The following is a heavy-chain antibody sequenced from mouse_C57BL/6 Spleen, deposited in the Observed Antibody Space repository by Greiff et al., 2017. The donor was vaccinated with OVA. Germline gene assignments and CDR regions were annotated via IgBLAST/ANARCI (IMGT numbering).Heavy chain of an antibody. D-gene: IGHD4-1*01. CDR3: ARKTGTERCYWYFEV. CDR1: GYTFTDYY. CDR2: INPNNGGT. V-gene: IGHV1-26*01. J-gene: IGHJ1*03. Sequence: VQLQQSGPELVKPGASVKISCKASGYTFTDYYMNWVKQSHGKSLEWIGDINPNNGGTSYNQKFKGKATLTVDKSSSTAYMELRSLTSEDSAVYYCARKTGTERCYWYFEVRGTGTTVTVSS.